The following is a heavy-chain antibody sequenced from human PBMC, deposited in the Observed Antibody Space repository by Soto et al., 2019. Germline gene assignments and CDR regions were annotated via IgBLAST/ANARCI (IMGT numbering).Heavy chain of an antibody. J-gene: IGHJ4*02. CDR3: TRNGGRHSAGIDY. Sequence: QVKLVQSGAEVKKPGSSVKVSCKASGGTFSSYSINWVRQAPGQGLELMGEIIPNVGTANYAQKFQGRVTTAADESTSTAYMELSSLRSEDTAVYYCTRNGGRHSAGIDYWGQGTLVTVSS. CDR1: GGTFSSYS. CDR2: IIPNVGTA. D-gene: IGHD1-26*01. V-gene: IGHV1-69*01.